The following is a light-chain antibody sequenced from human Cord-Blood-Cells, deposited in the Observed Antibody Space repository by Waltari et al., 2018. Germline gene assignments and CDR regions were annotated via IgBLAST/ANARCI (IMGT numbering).Light chain of an antibody. V-gene: IGLV2-23*01. CDR3: CSYAGSSTWV. CDR2: EGS. J-gene: IGLJ3*02. Sequence: QSALTQPASVSGSPGQSITISCTGTSSDVGSYNLVSWYQQHPGKAPKLMIYEGSKRPSWVSNRISGLKSGNTASLTISGLQAEDEADYYCCSYAGSSTWVFGGGTKLTVL. CDR1: SSDVGSYNL.